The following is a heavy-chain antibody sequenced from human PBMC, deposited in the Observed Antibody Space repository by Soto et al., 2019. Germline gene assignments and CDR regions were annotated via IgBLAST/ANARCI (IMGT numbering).Heavy chain of an antibody. D-gene: IGHD4-17*01. V-gene: IGHV3-7*01. Sequence: PAGSMRLSCAASGFTFDVSGVTLVRQTPGNGLEWVASIEEDGGDKYYVDSVKGRFTISSDNAKNSLYLQMNSLRVEDTGLYYCARGGLDYGDRAVDNWGQGTLVTVSS. CDR2: IEEDGGDK. CDR3: ARGGLDYGDRAVDN. CDR1: GFTFDVSG. J-gene: IGHJ4*02.